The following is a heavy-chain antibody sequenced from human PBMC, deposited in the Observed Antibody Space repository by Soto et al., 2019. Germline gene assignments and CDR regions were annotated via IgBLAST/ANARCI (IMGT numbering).Heavy chain of an antibody. CDR2: VYSSGST. V-gene: IGHV4-59*01. CDR1: GGSLSSYY. CDR3: ARGRIGYYGLRYEDS. D-gene: IGHD1-26*01. J-gene: IGHJ4*02. Sequence: PSETLSLTCTVSGGSLSSYYWNWIRQSPGQGLEWIGYVYSSGSTIYNPSLESRVTISVDISKNKYPLNMNSVTAADTDTYYCARGRIGYYGLRYEDSWGQGT.